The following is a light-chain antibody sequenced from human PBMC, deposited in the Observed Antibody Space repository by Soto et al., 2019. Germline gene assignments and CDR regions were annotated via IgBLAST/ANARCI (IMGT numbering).Light chain of an antibody. J-gene: IGLJ2*01. CDR1: SSDVGGYNY. Sequence: QSVLTQPASVSGSPGQSITISCTGTSSDVGGYNYISWYQRHPGKAPKLMIYEVGNRPSGVSNRFSGSKSGNTASLTISGLQAEDEADYYCSSYTSSSTVVFGGGTKVTVL. CDR3: SSYTSSSTVV. CDR2: EVG. V-gene: IGLV2-14*01.